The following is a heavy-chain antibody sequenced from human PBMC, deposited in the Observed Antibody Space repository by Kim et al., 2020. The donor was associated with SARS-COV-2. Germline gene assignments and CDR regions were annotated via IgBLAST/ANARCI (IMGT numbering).Heavy chain of an antibody. D-gene: IGHD5-18*01. J-gene: IGHJ4*01. CDR2: ISYDGSNK. CDR1: GFTFSSYG. V-gene: IGHV3-30*18. CDR3: AKDGGYSYGSEYFDY. Sequence: GGSLRLSCAASGFTFSSYGMHWVRQAPGKGLEWVAVISYDGSNKYYADSVKGRFTISRDNSKNTLYLQMNSLRAEDTAVYYCAKDGGYSYGSEYFDYWG.